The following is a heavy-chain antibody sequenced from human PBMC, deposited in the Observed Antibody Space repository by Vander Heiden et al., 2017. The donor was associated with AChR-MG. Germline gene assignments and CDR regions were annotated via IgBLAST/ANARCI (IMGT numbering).Heavy chain of an antibody. D-gene: IGHD3-22*01. CDR1: GGTFSSYA. CDR2: IIPILGIA. J-gene: IGHJ4*02. CDR3: ASLYYYDSSGYQRDY. V-gene: IGHV1-69*04. Sequence: QVQLVPSGAAVKKPGSSVKVSCKASGGTFSSYAIHWVRQAPGQRLEGLGRIIPILGIANYAQKFQGRVTITADKSTSTAYMELSSLRSEDTAVYYCASLYYYDSSGYQRDYWGQGTLVTVSS.